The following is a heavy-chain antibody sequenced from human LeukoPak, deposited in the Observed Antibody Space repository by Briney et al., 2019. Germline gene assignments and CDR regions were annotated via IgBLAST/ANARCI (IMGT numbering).Heavy chain of an antibody. V-gene: IGHV1-3*01. CDR2: INAGNGNT. CDR1: GYTFISYA. CDR3: ARDRVGQDYSKNELDC. Sequence: GASVKVSCKASGYTFISYAMHWVRQAPGQRLEWMGGINAGNGNTKYSQKFQGRVSISRDTSASTAYMELSSLRSEDTAVYYCARDRVGQDYSKNELDCWGQGTQVTVSS. J-gene: IGHJ4*02. D-gene: IGHD4-11*01.